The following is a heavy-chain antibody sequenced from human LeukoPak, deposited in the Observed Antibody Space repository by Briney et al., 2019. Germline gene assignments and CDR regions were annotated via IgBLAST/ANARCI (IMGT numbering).Heavy chain of an antibody. CDR1: GGSFSGYY. D-gene: IGHD4-17*01. Sequence: PSETLSLTCAVYGGSFSGYYWSWIRQPPGKGLEWIGEINHSGSTNYNPSLKSRVTISVDTSKNQFSLKLSSVTAADTAVYYCARWDYGDSDAFDIWGQGTMVTVSS. J-gene: IGHJ3*02. CDR2: INHSGST. V-gene: IGHV4-34*01. CDR3: ARWDYGDSDAFDI.